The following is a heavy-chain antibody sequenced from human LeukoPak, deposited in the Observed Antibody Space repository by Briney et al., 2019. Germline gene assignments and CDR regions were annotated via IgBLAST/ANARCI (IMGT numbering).Heavy chain of an antibody. CDR1: GFTFSSYA. D-gene: IGHD3-10*01. J-gene: IGHJ4*02. CDR3: AKDRAMVRGVTCDY. CDR2: ISGSGGST. Sequence: GGSLRLSCAASGFTFSSYAMSWVRQAPGKGLEWVSAISGSGGSTYYADSVKGRFTTSRDNSKNTLYLQMNSLRAEDTAVYYCAKDRAMVRGVTCDYWGQRTLVTVSS. V-gene: IGHV3-23*01.